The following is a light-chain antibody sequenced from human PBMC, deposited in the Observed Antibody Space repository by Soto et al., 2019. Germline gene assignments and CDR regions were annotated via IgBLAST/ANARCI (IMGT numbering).Light chain of an antibody. CDR1: NIRSES. V-gene: IGLV3-21*02. CDR2: DDR. Sequence: SYELTQPPSLSVAPGQTARITCGGDNIRSESVHWYQQKPGQAPVLVVYDDRDRPSGVPARFSGSNSGNTATMTISGVEAGDEADYYCQVWPSSSDQCVFGGGTKLTVL. CDR3: QVWPSSSDQCV. J-gene: IGLJ2*01.